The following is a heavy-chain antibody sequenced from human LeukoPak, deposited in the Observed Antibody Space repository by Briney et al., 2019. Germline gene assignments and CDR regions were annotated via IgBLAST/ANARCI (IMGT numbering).Heavy chain of an antibody. CDR1: GFTFSSYW. CDR2: IKQDGSEK. Sequence: GGSLRLSCAASGFTFSSYWMSWVRQAPGKGLEWVANIKQDGSEKYYVDSVKGRFTISRDNAKNSLYLQMNSLRAEDTAVYYCARDNELLWFGELLSYNWFDPWGQGTLVTVSS. J-gene: IGHJ5*02. V-gene: IGHV3-7*01. CDR3: ARDNELLWFGELLSYNWFDP. D-gene: IGHD3-10*01.